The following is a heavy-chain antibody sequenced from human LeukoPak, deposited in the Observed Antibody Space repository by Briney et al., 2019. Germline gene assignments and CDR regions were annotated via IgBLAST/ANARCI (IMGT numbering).Heavy chain of an antibody. CDR3: TTAAGYNYGQY. D-gene: IGHD5-18*01. V-gene: IGHV3-53*01. CDR2: LYIGGNT. Sequence: GGSLRLSCAASGLTVSSNYMNWVRQAPGKGLEWVSALYIGGNTYYADSVRGRFTISRDNSKNTLYLQMNSPRAEDTAIYYCTTAAGYNYGQYWGQGTLVTVSS. J-gene: IGHJ4*02. CDR1: GLTVSSNY.